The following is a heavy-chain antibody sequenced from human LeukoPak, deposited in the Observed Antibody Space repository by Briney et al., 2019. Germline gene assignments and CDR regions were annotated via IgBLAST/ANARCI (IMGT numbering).Heavy chain of an antibody. Sequence: SETLSLTCAVSGYFISSGYYWGWIRQPPGKGLEWIGYVYYSGGTNYNPSLKSRVTISVDTSKNQFSLKLSSVTAADTAVYYCARVGYSYGSFFDYWGQGTLVTVSS. CDR3: ARVGYSYGSFFDY. D-gene: IGHD5-18*01. CDR2: VYYSGGT. V-gene: IGHV4-61*01. J-gene: IGHJ4*02. CDR1: GYFISSGYY.